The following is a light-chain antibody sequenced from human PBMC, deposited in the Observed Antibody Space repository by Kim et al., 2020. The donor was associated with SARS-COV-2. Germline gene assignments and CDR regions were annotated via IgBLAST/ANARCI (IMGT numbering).Light chain of an antibody. J-gene: IGLJ2*01. V-gene: IGLV1-44*01. CDR1: RSNIGSNT. CDR3: AAWDDSLNGVV. Sequence: GQEVTISCSGTRSNIGSNTVNWYQPLPGTAPKLLIYSNNQRPSGVPDRFSGSKSGTSASLAISGLQSEDEADYYCAAWDDSLNGVVFGGGTQLTVL. CDR2: SNN.